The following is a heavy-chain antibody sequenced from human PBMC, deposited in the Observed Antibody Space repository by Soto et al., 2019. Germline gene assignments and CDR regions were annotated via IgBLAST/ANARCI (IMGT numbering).Heavy chain of an antibody. CDR3: ARGYDSSGYLYYYYYGMDV. CDR2: INAINGNT. J-gene: IGHJ6*02. Sequence: GASVKVSCKASGYTFTSYAMHWVRQAPGQRLEWMGGINAINGNTKYSQKFQGRVTITRDKSTSTAYMELSSLRSEDTAVYYCARGYDSSGYLYYYYYGMDVWGQGTTVTVSS. D-gene: IGHD3-22*01. V-gene: IGHV1-3*01. CDR1: GYTFTSYA.